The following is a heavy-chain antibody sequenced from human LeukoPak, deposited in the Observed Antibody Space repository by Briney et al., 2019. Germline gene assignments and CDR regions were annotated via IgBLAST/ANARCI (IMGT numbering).Heavy chain of an antibody. V-gene: IGHV3-30-3*01. J-gene: IGHJ6*03. Sequence: GGSLRLSCSASGFTFSSYALHWVRQAPGKGLEWVAVISYDGSNKYYADSVKGRFTISRDNSKNTLYLQMNSLRAEDTAVYYCARGRLGPAVYYYYMDVWGKGTTVTVSS. CDR2: ISYDGSNK. CDR3: ARGRLGPAVYYYYMDV. CDR1: GFTFSSYA. D-gene: IGHD3-16*01.